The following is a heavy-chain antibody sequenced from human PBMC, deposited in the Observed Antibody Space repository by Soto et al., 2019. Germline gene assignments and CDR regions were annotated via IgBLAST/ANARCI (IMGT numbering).Heavy chain of an antibody. CDR1: GASISGGDYY. J-gene: IGHJ4*02. CDR2: IYYTGNT. Sequence: QVQLQESGPGLVKPSQTLSLTCTVSGASISGGDYYWTWMRQPPGKGLEWIGSIYYTGNTYSNPSLESRLSISVDPSNNQFALRLTSVTAPDTAIYYCARATYDSSTYYLDYWGQGTLVTLPS. V-gene: IGHV4-30-4*01. CDR3: ARATYDSSTYYLDY. D-gene: IGHD3-22*01.